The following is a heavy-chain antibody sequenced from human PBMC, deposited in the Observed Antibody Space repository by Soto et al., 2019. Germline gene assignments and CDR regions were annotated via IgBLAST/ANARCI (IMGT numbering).Heavy chain of an antibody. J-gene: IGHJ6*02. CDR2: IDPNSGST. V-gene: IGHV1-2*02. Sequence: AAVKVSCKAAGDTFTCYYMHVVRQAPGQGLEWMGWIDPNSGSTDYAQNFQGRVAVTRDTSISTAYMELSGLRSDDTAVYYCAREYYDILTGYWPLYGMDVWGQGTPVTVSS. CDR1: GDTFTCYY. D-gene: IGHD3-9*01. CDR3: AREYYDILTGYWPLYGMDV.